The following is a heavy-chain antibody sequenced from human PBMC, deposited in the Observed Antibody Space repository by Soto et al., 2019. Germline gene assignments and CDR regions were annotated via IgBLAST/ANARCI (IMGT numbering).Heavy chain of an antibody. CDR3: AKPIIXLYGSGSPSVFYYGMDV. Sequence: GGSLRLSCAASGLTLSGNAMSWVRQAPGKGLEWVSAISGSGGRTYYADSVKGRFTISRDNSKNTVYLRMNGLKADDSAVYYCAKPIIXLYGSGSPSVFYYGMDVWGRGTTVTVSS. CDR1: GLTLSGNA. J-gene: IGHJ6*02. V-gene: IGHV3-23*01. D-gene: IGHD3-10*01. CDR2: ISGSGGRT.